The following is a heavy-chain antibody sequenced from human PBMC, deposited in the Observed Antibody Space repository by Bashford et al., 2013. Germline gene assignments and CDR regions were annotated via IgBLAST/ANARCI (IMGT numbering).Heavy chain of an antibody. D-gene: IGHD1-26*01. CDR2: VSPYNGNT. Sequence: WVRQAPGQGPEWMGWVSPYNGNTNYAQRFQGRVTLTTDASTNTVYMDLKSLRSDDTAVYFCVRDRLARAKWAADFDYVGPGTLVHRLL. CDR3: VRDRLARAKWAADFDY. V-gene: IGHV1-18*01. J-gene: IGHJ4*03.